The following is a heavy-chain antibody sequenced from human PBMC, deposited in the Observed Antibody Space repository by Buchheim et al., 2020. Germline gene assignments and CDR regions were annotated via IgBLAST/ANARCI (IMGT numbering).Heavy chain of an antibody. D-gene: IGHD3-10*02. CDR3: AKLGVRGQPSSYYFDY. Sequence: EVQLLESGGGLVQPGGSLRLSCAASGFTFSSYAMSWVRQAPGKGLEWVSAISGSGGGTYYADSVKGRFSMYRDNYKNALYLQMNSLRAEDTAVYYCAKLGVRGQPSSYYFDYWGQGTL. J-gene: IGHJ4*02. CDR2: ISGSGGGT. CDR1: GFTFSSYA. V-gene: IGHV3-23*01.